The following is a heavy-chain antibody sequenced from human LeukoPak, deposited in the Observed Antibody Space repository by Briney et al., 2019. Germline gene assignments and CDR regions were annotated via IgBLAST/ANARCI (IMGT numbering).Heavy chain of an antibody. V-gene: IGHV3-23*01. CDR2: ISGSGGGT. J-gene: IGHJ6*02. Sequence: GGSLRLSCAASGFTFSTYDMSWVRQAPAKGLEWVSGISGSGGGTDYADSVKGRFTISRDNSKNTLYLQMNSLRAEDTAVYYCAKDRGSSGRYYGMDVWGQGTTVTVS. CDR3: AKDRGSSGRYYGMDV. CDR1: GFTFSTYD. D-gene: IGHD1-26*01.